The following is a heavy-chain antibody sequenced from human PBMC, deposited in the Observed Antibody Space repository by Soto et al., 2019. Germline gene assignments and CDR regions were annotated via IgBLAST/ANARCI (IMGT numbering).Heavy chain of an antibody. D-gene: IGHD1-26*01. CDR2: INAGNGNT. Sequence: ASVKVSCKASGYTFTSYAMHWVRQAPGQRLEWMGWINAGNGNTKYSQKFQGRVTITRDTSASTAYMELSSLRSEDTAVYYCARDRGMRGSYYWFDPWGQGTLVTVSS. CDR3: ARDRGMRGSYYWFDP. CDR1: GYTFTSYA. J-gene: IGHJ5*02. V-gene: IGHV1-3*01.